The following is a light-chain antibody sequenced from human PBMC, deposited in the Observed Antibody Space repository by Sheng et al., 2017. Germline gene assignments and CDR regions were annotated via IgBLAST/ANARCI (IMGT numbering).Light chain of an antibody. J-gene: IGKJ1*01. V-gene: IGKV3-20*01. CDR1: QSVRSTY. CDR2: GAS. Sequence: ETVLTQSPGTLSLSPGERATLSCRTSQSVRSTYLAWYQQKPGQAPRLLIYGASSRATGIPDRFSGSGSGTEFTLTITSLQSEDSAVYYCQQYNNWPRTFGQGTKVEIK. CDR3: QQYNNWPRT.